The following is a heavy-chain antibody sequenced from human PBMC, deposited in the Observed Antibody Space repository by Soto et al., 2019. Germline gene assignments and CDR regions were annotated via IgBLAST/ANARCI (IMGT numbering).Heavy chain of an antibody. Sequence: GASVKVSCKASGFTFTSSAMQWVRQAPGQRLEWMGWINAGNGNTKYSQKFQGRVTITRDTSASTAYMELSSLRSEDTAVYYCARHGAGSGWPYYYYGMDVWGQGTTVTAP. CDR2: INAGNGNT. D-gene: IGHD6-19*01. CDR1: GFTFTSSA. J-gene: IGHJ6*02. CDR3: ARHGAGSGWPYYYYGMDV. V-gene: IGHV1-3*01.